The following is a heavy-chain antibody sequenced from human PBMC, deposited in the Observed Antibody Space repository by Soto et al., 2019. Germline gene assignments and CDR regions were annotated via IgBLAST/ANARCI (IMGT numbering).Heavy chain of an antibody. J-gene: IGHJ4*02. CDR2: IIPSGGRT. D-gene: IGHD5-12*01. Sequence: QVQLVQSGAEVKEPGASVKVSCTASGYTFTNYYMHWLRQAPGQGLEWMGMIIPSGGRTTYAQKFQSSVTLARDTSTGTFYMDLTSLRFEDTAFYDCTSGLGQRGGSYWGQGTLVTVAS. V-gene: IGHV1-46*03. CDR1: GYTFTNYY. CDR3: TSGLGQRGGSY.